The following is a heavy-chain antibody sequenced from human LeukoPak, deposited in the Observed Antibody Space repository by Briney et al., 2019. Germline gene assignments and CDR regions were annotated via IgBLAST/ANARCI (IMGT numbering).Heavy chain of an antibody. CDR1: GFSFSSYD. CDR2: ISNSENYK. Sequence: GGSLRLSCAASGFSFSSYDMNWVRQAPGKGLEWVSSISNSENYKYYADSLRGRFTISRDNARNSLYLHIDNLRVEDTAVYYCARVDHGLGLRRTAGFLQHWGQGTLVTVSS. CDR3: ARVDHGLGLRRTAGFLQH. V-gene: IGHV3-21*06. D-gene: IGHD3-10*01. J-gene: IGHJ1*01.